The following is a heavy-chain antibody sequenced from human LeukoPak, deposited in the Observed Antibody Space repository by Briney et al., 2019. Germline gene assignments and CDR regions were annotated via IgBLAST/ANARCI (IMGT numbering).Heavy chain of an antibody. CDR3: AKEWAAGTFLSSYYYYGMDV. D-gene: IGHD6-13*01. V-gene: IGHV3-30*18. CDR1: GFTFSSYG. J-gene: IGHJ6*02. Sequence: GGSLRLSCAASGFTFSSYGMHWVRQAPGKGLEWVAVISYDGSNKYYADSVKGRFTISRDNSKNTLYLQMNSLRAEDTAVYYWAKEWAAGTFLSSYYYYGMDVWGQGTTVTVSS. CDR2: ISYDGSNK.